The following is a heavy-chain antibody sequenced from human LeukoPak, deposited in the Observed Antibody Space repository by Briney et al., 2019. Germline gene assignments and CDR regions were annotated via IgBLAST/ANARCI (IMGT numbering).Heavy chain of an antibody. D-gene: IGHD1-26*01. J-gene: IGHJ4*02. CDR1: GFTFSSYG. Sequence: GGSLRLSCAASGFTFSSYGMSWVRQAPAKGLEWVSAISGSGVSTYYADSVKGRFTISRDNSRNTLYLQMNSLRAEDTAVYYCAKGTNSGTYSNFDYWGQGTLVTVSS. CDR2: ISGSGVST. CDR3: AKGTNSGTYSNFDY. V-gene: IGHV3-23*01.